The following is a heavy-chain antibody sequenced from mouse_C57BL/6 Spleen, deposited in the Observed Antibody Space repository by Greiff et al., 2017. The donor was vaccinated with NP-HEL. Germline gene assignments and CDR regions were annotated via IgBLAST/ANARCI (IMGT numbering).Heavy chain of an antibody. CDR3: ARDHQLGRKAMDY. Sequence: EVKLVESGGGLVKPGGSLKLSCAASGFTFSSYAMSWVRQTPEKRLEWVATISDGGSYTYYPDNVKGRFTISRDNAKNNLYLQMSHLKSEDTAMYYCARDHQLGRKAMDYWGQGTSVTVSS. CDR1: GFTFSSYA. V-gene: IGHV5-4*01. D-gene: IGHD4-1*02. CDR2: ISDGGSYT. J-gene: IGHJ4*01.